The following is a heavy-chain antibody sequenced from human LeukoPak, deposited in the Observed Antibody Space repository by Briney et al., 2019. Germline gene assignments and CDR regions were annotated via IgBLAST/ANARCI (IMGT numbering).Heavy chain of an antibody. V-gene: IGHV4-59*01. CDR2: IYYSGST. Sequence: PSETLSLTCTVSGGPISSYHWSWIRKPPGKGLEWIGYIYYSGSTNYNRSLKSRVTISVDTSKNQFSLNLNSVTAPDPAVYYCARDTLLRFWGEGTLVTVSS. J-gene: IGHJ1*01. D-gene: IGHD4-17*01. CDR1: GGPISSYH. CDR3: ARDTLLRF.